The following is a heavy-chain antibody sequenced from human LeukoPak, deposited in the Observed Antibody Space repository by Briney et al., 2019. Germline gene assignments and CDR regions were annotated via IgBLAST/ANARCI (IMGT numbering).Heavy chain of an antibody. Sequence: PSETLSLTCTVSGGSISSGGYSWSWIRQPPGKGLEWIGYIYHSGSTYYNPSLKSRVTISVDRSKNQFSLKLSSVTAADTAVYYCARGRDRVVVPFDYWGQGTLVTVSS. CDR1: GGSISSGGYS. CDR2: IYHSGST. D-gene: IGHD3-22*01. V-gene: IGHV4-30-2*01. J-gene: IGHJ4*02. CDR3: ARGRDRVVVPFDY.